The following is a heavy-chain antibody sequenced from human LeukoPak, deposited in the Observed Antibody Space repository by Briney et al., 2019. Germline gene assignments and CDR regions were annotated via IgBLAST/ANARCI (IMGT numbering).Heavy chain of an antibody. J-gene: IGHJ4*02. D-gene: IGHD2-2*01. CDR1: GFTFSSSA. Sequence: GGSLRLSCAASGFTFSSSAMTWVRQAPGKGLEWVSSISSSSSYIYYADSVKGRFTISRDNAKNSLYLQMNSLRAEDTAVYYCARDRKPAAMTDYWGQGTLVTVSS. CDR3: ARDRKPAAMTDY. CDR2: ISSSSSYI. V-gene: IGHV3-21*01.